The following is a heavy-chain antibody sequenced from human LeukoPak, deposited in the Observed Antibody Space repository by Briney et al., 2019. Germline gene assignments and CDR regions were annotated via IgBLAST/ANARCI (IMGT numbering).Heavy chain of an antibody. CDR2: IRYDGNNK. V-gene: IGHV3-30*02. CDR3: ARDRHMEGRWLQPY. D-gene: IGHD5-24*01. CDR1: GFTFNNYG. J-gene: IGHJ4*02. Sequence: GGSLRLSCVASGFTFNNYGMHWVRQAPGKGLEWVASIRYDGNNKFYADSVKGRFTISRDNSKNTLYLQMNSLRTDDTSVYYCARDRHMEGRWLQPYWGQGTLVTVSS.